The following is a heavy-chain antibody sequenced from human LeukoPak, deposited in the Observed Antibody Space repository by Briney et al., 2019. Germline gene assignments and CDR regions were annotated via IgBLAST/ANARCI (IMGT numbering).Heavy chain of an antibody. CDR1: GFTFSSYG. CDR2: IWYDGSNK. CDR3: ARSYAFLDSVAYYGMDV. V-gene: IGHV3-33*01. Sequence: GGSLRLSCAASGFTFSSYGTHWVRQAPGKGLEWVAVIWYDGSNKYYADSVKGRFTISRDNSKNTLYLQMNSLRAEDTAVYYCARSYAFLDSVAYYGMDVWGQGTTVTVSS. J-gene: IGHJ6*02. D-gene: IGHD3-3*01.